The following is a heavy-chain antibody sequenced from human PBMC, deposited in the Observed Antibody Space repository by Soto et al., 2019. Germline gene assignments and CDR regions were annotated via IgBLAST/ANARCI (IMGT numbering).Heavy chain of an antibody. CDR3: ARGGLRWYPIDY. V-gene: IGHV1-8*01. CDR1: GYTFTSYD. CDR2: MNPNSGNT. Sequence: ASVKVSCKASGYTFTSYDINWVRQATGQGLEWMGWMNPNSGNTGYAQKFQGRVTMTRNTSISTAYMELSSLRSEDTAVYYCARGGLRWYPIDYWGQGTLVTVSS. D-gene: IGHD4-17*01. J-gene: IGHJ4*02.